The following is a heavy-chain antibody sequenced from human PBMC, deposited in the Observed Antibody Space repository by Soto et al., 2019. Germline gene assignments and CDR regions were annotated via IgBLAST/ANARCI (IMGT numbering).Heavy chain of an antibody. CDR2: ISAYNGNT. Sequence: ASVKVSCKASGYTFTSYGMSWVRQAPGQGLEWMGWISAYNGNTNYAQKLQGRVTMTTDTSTSTAYMELRSLRSDDTAVYYCARRHSPKTADTEFDYWGQGTLVTVSS. J-gene: IGHJ4*02. CDR3: ARRHSPKTADTEFDY. CDR1: GYTFTSYG. D-gene: IGHD2-2*01. V-gene: IGHV1-18*04.